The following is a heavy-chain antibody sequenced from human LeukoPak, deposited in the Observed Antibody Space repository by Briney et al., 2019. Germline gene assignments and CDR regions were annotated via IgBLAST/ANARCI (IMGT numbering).Heavy chain of an antibody. D-gene: IGHD4-17*01. CDR2: VRGTAGHT. Sequence: GGSLRLSCVAAISSYSVVTMTWTRQAPGKGPESVSAVRGTAGHTCKLHSAKGRVTISRDNSKKTLYLQMSILRFDDTAVYYCVNWCAAVSDAPHGAVVTTLLDGFDLWGQGTMVTVSS. CDR1: ISSYSVVT. J-gene: IGHJ3*01. CDR3: VNWCAAVSDAPHGAVVTTLLDGFDL. V-gene: IGHV3-23*01.